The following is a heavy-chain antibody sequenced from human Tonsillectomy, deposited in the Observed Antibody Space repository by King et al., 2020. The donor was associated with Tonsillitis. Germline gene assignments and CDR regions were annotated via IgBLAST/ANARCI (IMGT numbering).Heavy chain of an antibody. J-gene: IGHJ4*02. CDR1: GFTFSNAW. Sequence: VQLVESGGGLVKPGGSLRLSCAASGFTFSNAWMSWVRQAPGKGLEWFGRIKSKTDGGTTDFAAPVKGRFTISRDDSKITLYLQMNSLKTEDTAVYYCSTDPDSSSYYAFDYWGQGSLVTVSS. CDR3: STDPDSSSYYAFDY. V-gene: IGHV3-15*01. D-gene: IGHD3-22*01. CDR2: IKSKTDGGTT.